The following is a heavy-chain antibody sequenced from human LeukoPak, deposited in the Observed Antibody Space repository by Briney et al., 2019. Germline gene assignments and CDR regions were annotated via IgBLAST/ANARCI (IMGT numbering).Heavy chain of an antibody. J-gene: IGHJ6*02. Sequence: GAPGEVSRKGSGYTLTKYYIKGVGPATGQGVEGGGWMNPNRWKPGYAQKFQGRVTMTRNTSISTAYMELSSLRSEDTAVYYCASRDIVVVPAVSSAYYYYGMDVWGQGTTVTVSS. D-gene: IGHD2-2*01. V-gene: IGHV1-8*01. CDR2: MNPNRWKP. CDR3: ASRDIVVVPAVSSAYYYYGMDV. CDR1: GYTLTKYY.